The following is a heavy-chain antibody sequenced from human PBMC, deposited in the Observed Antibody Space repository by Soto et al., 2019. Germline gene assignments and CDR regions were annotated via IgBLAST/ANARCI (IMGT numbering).Heavy chain of an antibody. D-gene: IGHD2-21*02. CDR3: ARGPGGNSAFGY. CDR2: INSDGSST. Sequence: EVQLVESGGGLVQPGGSLRLSCAASGFTLSSYWMHWVRQVPGKGLVWVSRINSDGSSTTYEDTVKGRFTISRDNAKNTLYLQMNSLRAEDTAVYYCARGPGGNSAFGYWGQGTLVTVSS. CDR1: GFTLSSYW. V-gene: IGHV3-74*01. J-gene: IGHJ4*02.